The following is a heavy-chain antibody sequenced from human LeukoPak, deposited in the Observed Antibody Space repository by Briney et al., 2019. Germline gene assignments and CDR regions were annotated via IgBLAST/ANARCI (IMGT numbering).Heavy chain of an antibody. J-gene: IGHJ4*02. CDR2: IYYSGST. V-gene: IGHV4-59*01. Sequence: SETLSLTCTVSGGSISSYYWSWIRQPPGKGLEWIGYIYYSGSTNYNPSLKSRVTISVDTSKNQFSLKLSSVTAADTAVYYCARSDGSYLGSGSGYFDYWGQGTLVTVSS. CDR1: GGSISSYY. CDR3: ARSDGSYLGSGSGYFDY. D-gene: IGHD6-19*01.